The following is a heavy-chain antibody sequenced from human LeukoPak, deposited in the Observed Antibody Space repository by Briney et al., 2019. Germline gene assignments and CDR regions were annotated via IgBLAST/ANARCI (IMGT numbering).Heavy chain of an antibody. CDR1: GGTFSSYA. J-gene: IGHJ4*02. V-gene: IGHV1-69*01. CDR2: IIPIFGTA. D-gene: IGHD1-1*01. Sequence: GASVKVSCKASGGTFSSYAISWVRQAPGQGLEWMGGIIPIFGTANYAQTFQGRVTITADESTSTAYMELSSLRSEDTAVYYCARRTEGRPEYFDYWGQGTLVTVSS. CDR3: ARRTEGRPEYFDY.